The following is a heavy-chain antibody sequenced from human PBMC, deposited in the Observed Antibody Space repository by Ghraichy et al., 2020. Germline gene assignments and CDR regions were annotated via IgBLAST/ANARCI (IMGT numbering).Heavy chain of an antibody. CDR3: AKAKVYCSSTSCYNYYYMDV. Sequence: GGSLRLSCAASGFTFSSYAMSWVRQAPGKGLEWVSAISGSGGSTYYADSVKGRFTISRDNSKNTLYLQMNSLRAEDTAVYYCAKAKVYCSSTSCYNYYYMDVWGKGRTVTVSS. V-gene: IGHV3-23*01. CDR1: GFTFSSYA. J-gene: IGHJ6*03. D-gene: IGHD2-2*02. CDR2: ISGSGGST.